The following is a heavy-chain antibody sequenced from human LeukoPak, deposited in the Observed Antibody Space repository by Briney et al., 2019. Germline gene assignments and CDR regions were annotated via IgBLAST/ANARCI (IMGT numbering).Heavy chain of an antibody. CDR3: ASRPPVAVVAGSTNY. J-gene: IGHJ4*02. Sequence: PGGSLRLSCGASGFTFSSYEMNGVRQAPGKGLEWVSYISSSGSTIYYAASLKGRFTISRDNAKNSLYLQMNSLSAEATAVYYCASRPPVAVVAGSTNYWGKGTLVTVS. D-gene: IGHD2-15*01. V-gene: IGHV3-48*03. CDR2: ISSSGSTI. CDR1: GFTFSSYE.